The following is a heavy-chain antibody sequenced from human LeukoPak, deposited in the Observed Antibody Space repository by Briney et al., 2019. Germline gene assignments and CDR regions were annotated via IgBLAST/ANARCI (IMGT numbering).Heavy chain of an antibody. V-gene: IGHV4-61*02. Sequence: SETLSLTCTVSGGSISSGSYYWSWLRQPAGKGLEWIGRIYTSGSTNYNPSLKSRVTISVDTSKNQFSLKLSSVTAADTAVYYCARGRYFDYWGQGTLVTVSS. CDR1: GGSISSGSYY. CDR3: ARGRYFDY. CDR2: IYTSGST. J-gene: IGHJ4*02.